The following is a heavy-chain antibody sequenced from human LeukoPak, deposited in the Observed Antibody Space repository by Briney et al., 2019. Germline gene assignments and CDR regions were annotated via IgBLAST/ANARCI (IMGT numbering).Heavy chain of an antibody. CDR2: ISYDGTNK. Sequence: GGSLRLSCAASGFAFSSYAIHWVRQAPGKGLEWVAIISYDGTNKYYADSVRGRFTISRDNSKNTLYLQMNSLRAEDTAVYYCARDFGWLSGFDNWGQGTLVTVSS. CDR1: GFAFSSYA. V-gene: IGHV3-30-3*01. J-gene: IGHJ4*02. D-gene: IGHD3-9*01. CDR3: ARDFGWLSGFDN.